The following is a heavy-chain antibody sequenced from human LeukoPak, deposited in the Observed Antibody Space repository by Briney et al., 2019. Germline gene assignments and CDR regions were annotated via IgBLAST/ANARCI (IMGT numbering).Heavy chain of an antibody. D-gene: IGHD6-19*01. V-gene: IGHV3-66*01. CDR1: GFTVSSNY. CDR3: ASSGYSSGWYRHDY. CDR2: IYSGGST. J-gene: IGHJ4*02. Sequence: GGSLRLSCAASGFTVSSNYMSWVRQAPGKGLEWGSVIYSGGSTYYADSVKGRFTISRDNSKNTLYLQMNRLRAEDTAVYYCASSGYSSGWYRHDYWGQGTLVTVSS.